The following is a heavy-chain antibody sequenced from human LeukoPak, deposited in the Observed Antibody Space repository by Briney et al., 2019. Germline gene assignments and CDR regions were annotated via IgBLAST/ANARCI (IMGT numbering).Heavy chain of an antibody. CDR2: IYHSGST. CDR1: GGSISSSNW. CDR3: ARDRIAVAGTAEYFQH. J-gene: IGHJ1*01. D-gene: IGHD6-19*01. Sequence: KPSGTLSLTCAVSGGSISSSNWWSWFRQPPGKGLEWIGEIYHSGSTNYNPSLKSRVTISVDKSKNQFSLKLSSVTAADTAVYYYARDRIAVAGTAEYFQHWGQGTLVTVSS. V-gene: IGHV4-4*02.